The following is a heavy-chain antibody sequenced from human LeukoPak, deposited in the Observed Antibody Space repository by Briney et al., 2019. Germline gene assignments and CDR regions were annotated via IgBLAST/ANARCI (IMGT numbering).Heavy chain of an antibody. CDR1: GFTFSSYS. CDR3: ARALYSSGYYY. J-gene: IGHJ4*02. V-gene: IGHV3-21*01. D-gene: IGHD3-22*01. Sequence: GGSLRLSCAASGFTFSSYSMNLVRQAPGKGLEWVSSISSSSSYIYYADSVKGRFTISRDNAKNSLYLQMNSLRAEDTAVYYCARALYSSGYYYWGQGTLVTVSS. CDR2: ISSSSSYI.